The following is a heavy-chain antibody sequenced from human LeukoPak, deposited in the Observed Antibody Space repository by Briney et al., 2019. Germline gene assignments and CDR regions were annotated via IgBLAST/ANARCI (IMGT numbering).Heavy chain of an antibody. V-gene: IGHV3-53*01. CDR3: ARDLYGVSHDY. CDR2: IYSSGST. D-gene: IGHD4-17*01. CDR1: GFTVSSNY. J-gene: IGHJ4*02. Sequence: GGSLRLSCAASGFTVSSNYMNWVRQAPGKGLEWVSVIYSSGSTHYADSVKGRFTISRDNSKNTLYLQMNSLRAEDTAVYYCARDLYGVSHDYWGQGTLVTVSS.